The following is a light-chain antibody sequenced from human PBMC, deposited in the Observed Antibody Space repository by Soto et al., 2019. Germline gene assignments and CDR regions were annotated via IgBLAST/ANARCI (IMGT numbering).Light chain of an antibody. V-gene: IGKV3-15*01. CDR1: QSVRSN. CDR3: QQYNNWPPYT. J-gene: IGKJ2*01. CDR2: GAS. Sequence: EVVVTQSPATLSVSPGGRATLSCRASQSVRSNLAWYQQKPGQAPRLLIYGASTRATGIPARFSGSGSGTEFTLTISSLQSEDFAVYYCQQYNNWPPYTFGQGTKLEIK.